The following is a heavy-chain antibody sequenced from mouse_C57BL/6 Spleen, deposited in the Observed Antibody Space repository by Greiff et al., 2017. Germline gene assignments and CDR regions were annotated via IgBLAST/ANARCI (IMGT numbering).Heavy chain of an antibody. CDR1: GYTFTSYW. Sequence: VQLQQPGAELVRPGTSVKLSCKASGYTFTSYWMHWVKQRPGQGLEWIGVIDPSDSYTNYNQKFKGKATLTVDTSSSTAYMQHSSLTSEDSAVYYWARGDGVPRGFADWGQGTLVTVSA. J-gene: IGHJ3*01. CDR2: IDPSDSYT. V-gene: IGHV1-59*01. CDR3: ARGDGVPRGFAD. D-gene: IGHD2-3*01.